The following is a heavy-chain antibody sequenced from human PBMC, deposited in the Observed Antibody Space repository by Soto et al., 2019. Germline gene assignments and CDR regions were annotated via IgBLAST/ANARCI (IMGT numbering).Heavy chain of an antibody. V-gene: IGHV3-30*04. CDR2: ISYDGSNK. CDR1: GFTFSSYA. J-gene: IGHJ4*02. D-gene: IGHD6-13*01. Sequence: GGSPRLSCAASGFTFSSYAMHWVRQAPGKGLEWVAVISYDGSNKYYADSVKGRFTISRDNSKNTLYLQMNSLRAEDTAVYYCARDRGYSSSWYDYWGQGTLVTVSS. CDR3: ARDRGYSSSWYDY.